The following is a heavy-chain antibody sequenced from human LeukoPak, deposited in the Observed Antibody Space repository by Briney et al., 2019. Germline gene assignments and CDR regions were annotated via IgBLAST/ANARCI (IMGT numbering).Heavy chain of an antibody. CDR1: GGSFSGYY. CDR3: ARRAKNYDYVWGSYRYDWFDP. D-gene: IGHD3-16*02. V-gene: IGHV4-34*01. J-gene: IGHJ5*02. Sequence: SETLSLTCAVYGGSFSGYYWSWIRQPPGKGLEWIGEINHSGSTNYNPSLKSRVTISVDTSKNQFSLKLSSVTAADTAVYYCARRAKNYDYVWGSYRYDWFDPWGQGTLVTVSS. CDR2: INHSGST.